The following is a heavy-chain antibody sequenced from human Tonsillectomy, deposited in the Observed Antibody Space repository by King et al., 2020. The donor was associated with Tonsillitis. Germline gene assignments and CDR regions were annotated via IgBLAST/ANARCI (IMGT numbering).Heavy chain of an antibody. Sequence: QLVQSGGGLVQPGGSLRLSCAASGFTFSGRSINWVRQGPGKGLEWISFITGDSNTIYYADSVKGRFLISRDNAKNSLYPQMNSLRADDTAVYYCARDYWYGFDLWGQGTMVTVSS. J-gene: IGHJ3*01. CDR3: ARDYWYGFDL. CDR2: ITGDSNTI. V-gene: IGHV3-48*01. D-gene: IGHD2-8*02. CDR1: GFTFSGRS.